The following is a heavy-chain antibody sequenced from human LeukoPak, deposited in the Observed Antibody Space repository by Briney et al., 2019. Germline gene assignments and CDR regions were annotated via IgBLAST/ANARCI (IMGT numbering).Heavy chain of an antibody. CDR2: IYTSGST. D-gene: IGHD3-22*01. V-gene: IGHV4-61*02. CDR3: ARGPDYYDSSGYYYWYFDL. CDR1: GDSISTSNSY. J-gene: IGHJ2*01. Sequence: PSETLSLTCTVSGDSISTSNSYWGWIRQPAGKGLEWIGRIYTSGSTNYNPSLKSRVTISVDTSKNQFSLKLSSVTAADTAVYYCARGPDYYDSSGYYYWYFDLWGRGTLVTVSS.